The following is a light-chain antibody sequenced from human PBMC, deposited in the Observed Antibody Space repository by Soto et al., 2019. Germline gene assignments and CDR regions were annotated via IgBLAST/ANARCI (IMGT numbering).Light chain of an antibody. CDR3: QQYYRTPLT. CDR2: WAS. V-gene: IGKV4-1*01. Sequence: DIVMTQSPDSLAVSLGERATINCKSSQSVLYSSNNKNYLVWYQQKPGQPPKLLIYWASTRESGVPDRFSGRGSGTDFTLTISSLQAEDGAVYYCQQYYRTPLTFGGGTTVEIK. J-gene: IGKJ4*01. CDR1: QSVLYSSNNKNY.